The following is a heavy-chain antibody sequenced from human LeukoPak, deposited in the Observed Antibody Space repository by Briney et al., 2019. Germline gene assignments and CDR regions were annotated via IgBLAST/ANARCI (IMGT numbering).Heavy chain of an antibody. D-gene: IGHD5-12*01. CDR2: IRYDGSNK. V-gene: IGHV3-30*02. CDR3: AKEYSGYDYAFDY. Sequence: SGGYLRLSCAASGFTFSSYGMHWVRQAPGKGLEWVAFIRYDGSNKYYADSVKGRFTISRDNSKNTLYLQMNSLRAEDTAVYYCAKEYSGYDYAFDYWGQGTLVTVSS. J-gene: IGHJ4*02. CDR1: GFTFSSYG.